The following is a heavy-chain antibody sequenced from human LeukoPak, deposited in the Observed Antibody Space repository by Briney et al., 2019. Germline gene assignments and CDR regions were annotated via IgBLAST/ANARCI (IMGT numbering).Heavy chain of an antibody. CDR1: GGSIRNYY. Sequence: ASETLSLTCTVSGGSIRNYYWNWIRQSAGKGLELIGRIHISGSTNSNPSLKSRVTMSVDTSKNQFSLRLSSVTAADTAVYYCARGAVGSTPHVALDIWGQGTMVTVSS. D-gene: IGHD1-26*01. CDR3: ARGAVGSTPHVALDI. CDR2: IHISGST. J-gene: IGHJ3*02. V-gene: IGHV4-4*07.